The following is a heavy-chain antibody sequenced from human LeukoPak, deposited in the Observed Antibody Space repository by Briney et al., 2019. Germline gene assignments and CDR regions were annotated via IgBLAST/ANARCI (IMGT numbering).Heavy chain of an antibody. CDR3: TTEKLTMIVVVIDDFDY. V-gene: IGHV3-15*01. J-gene: IGHJ4*02. D-gene: IGHD3-22*01. CDR1: GFTFSNAW. CDR2: IKSKTDGGTT. Sequence: GGSLRLSCAASGFTFSNAWMSWVRQAPGKGLEWVGRIKSKTDGGTTDYAAPVKGRFTISRDDSKNTLYLQMNSLKTEDTAVYYCTTEKLTMIVVVIDDFDYWGQGTLVTVSP.